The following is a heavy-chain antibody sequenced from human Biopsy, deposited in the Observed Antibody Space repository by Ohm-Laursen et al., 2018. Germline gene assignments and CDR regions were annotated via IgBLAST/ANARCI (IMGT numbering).Heavy chain of an antibody. CDR3: ARDDDTTGHYMILNH. V-gene: IGHV3-33*08. Sequence: SLRLSCTAFGFPFTGFSMDWVRQAPGKGLQWVAVMWSDGINKNYADSVKGRFTVSRDNSNNVLYLQMSSLRDEDSAVYYCARDDDTTGHYMILNHWGQGTLVTVSS. J-gene: IGHJ5*02. CDR1: GFPFTGFS. CDR2: MWSDGINK. D-gene: IGHD3-9*01.